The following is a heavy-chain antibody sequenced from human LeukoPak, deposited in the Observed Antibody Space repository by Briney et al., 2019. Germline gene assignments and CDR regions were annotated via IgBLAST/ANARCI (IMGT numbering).Heavy chain of an antibody. CDR2: INQDGTEK. CDR3: ARGGFRFFAH. V-gene: IGHV3-7*04. D-gene: IGHD3-22*01. CDR1: GFTFSSYW. Sequence: GGSLRLSCAASGFTFSSYWMNWVRQAPGKGLEWVANINQDGTEKYYVDSVKGRFTISRDNAKNSLYLQMNSLRAENTAVYYCARGGFRFFAHWGQGTLVTVSS. J-gene: IGHJ5*02.